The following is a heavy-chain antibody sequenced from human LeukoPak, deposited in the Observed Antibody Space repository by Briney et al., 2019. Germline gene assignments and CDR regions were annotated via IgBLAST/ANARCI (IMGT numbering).Heavy chain of an antibody. CDR3: AKSVSGYSFFDY. V-gene: IGHV3-23*01. CDR2: TSVSGDST. D-gene: IGHD3-22*01. Sequence: GGSLRLSCAASGFTFSSYAMSWVRLAPGKGLEWVSTTSVSGDSTYYADSVKGRFTISRDNSKNTLYLLMDSLRAEDTAVYYCAKSVSGYSFFDYWGQGTLVTVSS. CDR1: GFTFSSYA. J-gene: IGHJ4*02.